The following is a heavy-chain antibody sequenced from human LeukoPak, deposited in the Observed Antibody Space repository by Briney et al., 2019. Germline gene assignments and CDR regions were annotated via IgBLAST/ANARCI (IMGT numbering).Heavy chain of an antibody. D-gene: IGHD3-9*01. CDR3: ARDNILTGYYKRPLDY. J-gene: IGHJ4*02. Sequence: PSETLSLTCAVYGGSFSGYYWSWIRQPPGKGLEWIGEINHSGSTNYNPSLKSRVTISVDTSKNQFSLKLSSVTAADTAVYYCARDNILTGYYKRPLDYWGQGTLVTVSS. V-gene: IGHV4-34*01. CDR2: INHSGST. CDR1: GGSFSGYY.